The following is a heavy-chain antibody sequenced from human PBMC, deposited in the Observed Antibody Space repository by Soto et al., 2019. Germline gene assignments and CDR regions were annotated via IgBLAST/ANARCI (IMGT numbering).Heavy chain of an antibody. CDR1: GFTFSSYA. CDR3: VTGVYEIGGYYYDVFDH. Sequence: EVQLLESGGDLIQPGGSLRHSCVASGFTFSSYALSWVRQAPGQGLEWVSGISSGGTNTYYTDSVKGRFTVSRDDFKNTLYLQLDSLRAEDTAIYYCVTGVYEIGGYYYDVFDHWGQGTRVTVS. J-gene: IGHJ4*02. V-gene: IGHV3-23*01. D-gene: IGHD3-22*01. CDR2: ISSGGTNT.